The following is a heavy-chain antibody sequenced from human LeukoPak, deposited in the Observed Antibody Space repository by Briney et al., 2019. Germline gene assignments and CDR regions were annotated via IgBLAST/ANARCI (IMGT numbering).Heavy chain of an antibody. Sequence: PSETLSLTCAVSGYSISSGYYWGWIRQPPGKGLEWIGCSYHTGTTYYNPSLQSRVTISVDTAQNQFSLRLSSVTATDTAVYYCARGGIVVIPALDFWGQGTQVTVSS. D-gene: IGHD3-22*01. CDR1: GYSISSGYY. CDR2: SYHTGTT. V-gene: IGHV4-38-2*01. J-gene: IGHJ4*02. CDR3: ARGGIVVIPALDF.